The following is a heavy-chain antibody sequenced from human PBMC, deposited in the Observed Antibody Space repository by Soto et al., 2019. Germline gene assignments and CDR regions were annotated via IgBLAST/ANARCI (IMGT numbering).Heavy chain of an antibody. CDR2: IWYDGSEK. CDR3: MRWCPEKSWDY. CDR1: GFTFSSHG. Sequence: QVQLVESGGGVVQPGRSLRLSCAASGFTFSSHGMHWVRQAPGKGLEWVAVIWYDGSEKYYADSVRGRFTISRDNSKNMVYLQMNSLRAEDTAVYYCMRWCPEKSWDYWGQGTLVTVSS. V-gene: IGHV3-33*01. D-gene: IGHD2-15*01. J-gene: IGHJ4*02.